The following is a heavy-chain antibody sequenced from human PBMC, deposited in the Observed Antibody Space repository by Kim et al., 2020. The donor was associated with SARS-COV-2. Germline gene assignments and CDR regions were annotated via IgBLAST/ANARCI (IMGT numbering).Heavy chain of an antibody. CDR1: GGTFSSYA. J-gene: IGHJ5*02. CDR3: ARVHYGSGSYYNPGWFDP. V-gene: IGHV1-69*13. D-gene: IGHD3-10*01. Sequence: SVKVSCKASGGTFSSYAISWVRQAPGQGLEWMGGIIPIFGTANYAQKFQGRVTITADESTSTAYMELSGLRSEDTAVYYCARVHYGSGSYYNPGWFDPWGQGTLVTVSS. CDR2: IIPIFGTA.